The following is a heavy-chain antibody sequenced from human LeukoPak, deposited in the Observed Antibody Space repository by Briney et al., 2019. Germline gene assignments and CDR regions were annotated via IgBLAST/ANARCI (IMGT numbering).Heavy chain of an antibody. Sequence: SETLSLTCTVSGGSISSYYWSWIRQPPGKGLEWIGYIYYSGSTNYNPSLKSRVTISVDMSKNQFSLKLSSVTAADTAVYYCARVSMVGYDSNWFDPWGQGTLVTVSS. V-gene: IGHV4-59*01. D-gene: IGHD5-12*01. CDR1: GGSISSYY. J-gene: IGHJ5*02. CDR2: IYYSGST. CDR3: ARVSMVGYDSNWFDP.